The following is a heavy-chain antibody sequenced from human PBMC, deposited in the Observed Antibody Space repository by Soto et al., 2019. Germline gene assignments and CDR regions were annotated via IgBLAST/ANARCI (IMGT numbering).Heavy chain of an antibody. CDR2: IIPIFGTA. CDR3: ASDWGMATITRGNYYYYGMDV. Sequence: SVKVSCKASGGTFSSYAISWVRQAPGQGLEWMGGIIPIFGTANYAQKFQGRVTITADESTSTAYMELSSLRSEDTAVYYCASDWGMATITRGNYYYYGMDVWGQGTTVTVSS. D-gene: IGHD5-12*01. J-gene: IGHJ6*02. CDR1: GGTFSSYA. V-gene: IGHV1-69*13.